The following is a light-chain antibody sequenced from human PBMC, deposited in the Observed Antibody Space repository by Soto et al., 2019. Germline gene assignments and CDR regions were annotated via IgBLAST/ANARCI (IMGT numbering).Light chain of an antibody. V-gene: IGKV1-5*03. Sequence: DIQMTQSPSTLSSSVGDTVTIACRASQSISVWLAWYRQKAGKAPKLLIYQASNLESGVQSRFRGSGSGTEFTLTINSLQPEDFATYYCQQYKAYPWTFGQGTKVDLK. J-gene: IGKJ1*01. CDR1: QSISVW. CDR2: QAS. CDR3: QQYKAYPWT.